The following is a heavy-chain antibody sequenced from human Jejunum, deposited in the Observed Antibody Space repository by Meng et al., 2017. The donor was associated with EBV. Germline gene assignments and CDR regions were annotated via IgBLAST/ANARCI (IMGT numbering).Heavy chain of an antibody. CDR2: IYYSVST. V-gene: IGHV4-59*01. CDR1: WVAMSNFY. CDR3: ARGGGRPEY. J-gene: IGHJ4*02. Sequence: QVQLPGSGPGLVNPAETLSPTCTGSWVAMSNFYWRVFRQPPGKGLGWIGYIYYSVSTNYNPPLKSRVTISVDTSKTQFSLSISSVTAADTAVYYCARGGGRPEYWGQGILVTVSS. D-gene: IGHD3-10*01.